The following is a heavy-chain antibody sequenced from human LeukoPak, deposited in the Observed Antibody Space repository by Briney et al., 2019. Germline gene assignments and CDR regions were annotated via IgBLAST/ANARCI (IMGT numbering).Heavy chain of an antibody. Sequence: PGGSLRLSCAASGFTFNSYAMSWVRQAPGKGLEWVSGLSSGGGSTYYADSVKGRFTISRDNSKITLYLQMITLRAEDTAVYHCAKEAGNGWSYFDYWGQGTLVTVSS. CDR1: GFTFNSYA. CDR3: AKEAGNGWSYFDY. V-gene: IGHV3-23*01. CDR2: LSSGGGST. D-gene: IGHD6-19*01. J-gene: IGHJ4*02.